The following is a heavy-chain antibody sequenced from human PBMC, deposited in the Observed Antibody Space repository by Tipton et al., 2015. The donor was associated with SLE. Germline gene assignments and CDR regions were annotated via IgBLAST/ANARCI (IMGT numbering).Heavy chain of an antibody. CDR1: GFTISSYD. D-gene: IGHD6-13*01. J-gene: IGHJ6*03. V-gene: IGHV3-13*01. CDR3: AGGSSSRRDYYMDV. Sequence: SLRLSCAASGFTISSYDMHWVRQATGKGLEWVSDIGTAGDTYYPGSVKGRFTISRDNAKNTLYLQMNSLRAEDTAVYYCAGGSSSRRDYYMDVWGKGTTVTVSS. CDR2: IGTAGDT.